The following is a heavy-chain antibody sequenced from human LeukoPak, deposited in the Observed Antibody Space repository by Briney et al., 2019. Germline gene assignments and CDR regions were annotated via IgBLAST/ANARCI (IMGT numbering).Heavy chain of an antibody. CDR3: ARGPPRSSPDY. D-gene: IGHD1-26*01. CDR2: MNPNSGKT. J-gene: IGHJ4*02. CDR1: GYTFTSHD. Sequence: GASVKVSCKASGYTFTSHDINWVRQATGQGLEWMGWMNPNSGKTGYAQKFQGRVTMTRDTSINTAYLELSSLRSEDTAMYYCARGPPRSSPDYWGQGTLVTVSS. V-gene: IGHV1-8*01.